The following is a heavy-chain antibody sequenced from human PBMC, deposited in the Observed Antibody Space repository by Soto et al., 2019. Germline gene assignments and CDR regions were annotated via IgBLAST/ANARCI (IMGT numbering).Heavy chain of an antibody. Sequence: KPGGSLRLSCAASGFTLRTYTMNWVRQAPGKGLEWVSSISISSSDRYYADSVRGRFTISRDNAKNALYLQMNSLRAEDTAVYFCVRGMNPLFGGQGTLVTVSS. J-gene: IGHJ4*01. CDR3: VRGMNPLF. CDR2: ISISSSDR. V-gene: IGHV3-21*06. CDR1: GFTLRTYT.